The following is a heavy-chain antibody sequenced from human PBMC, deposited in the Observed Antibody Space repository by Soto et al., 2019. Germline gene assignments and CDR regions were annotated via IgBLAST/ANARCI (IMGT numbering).Heavy chain of an antibody. CDR3: AKDRGSLYTSSSPLDF. CDR2: ISASGGST. J-gene: IGHJ4*02. D-gene: IGHD6-6*01. Sequence: EVQLLESGGGLVQPGGSLRLSCAASGFTFTNYAMTWVRQAPGKGLEWVSGISASGGSTYYADSVKGWFTISRDNSKNTTFLQMNTLRAEDTALYYCAKDRGSLYTSSSPLDFWGQGTLVTVSS. V-gene: IGHV3-23*01. CDR1: GFTFTNYA.